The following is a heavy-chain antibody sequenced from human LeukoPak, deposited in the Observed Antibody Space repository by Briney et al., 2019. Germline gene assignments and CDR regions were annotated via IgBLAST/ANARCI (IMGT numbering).Heavy chain of an antibody. CDR2: FSGSGGTT. Sequence: GGPLRLSCAASGFTFSSYAMNWVRQAPGRGLEWVSGFSGSGGTTYYADSVKGRFTISRDNSKNTLYLQMNSLRAEDTAVYYCAKPIRYCSSTSCQLAKYQLGFDPWGQGTLVTVSS. CDR1: GFTFSSYA. D-gene: IGHD2-2*01. CDR3: AKPIRYCSSTSCQLAKYQLGFDP. J-gene: IGHJ5*02. V-gene: IGHV3-23*01.